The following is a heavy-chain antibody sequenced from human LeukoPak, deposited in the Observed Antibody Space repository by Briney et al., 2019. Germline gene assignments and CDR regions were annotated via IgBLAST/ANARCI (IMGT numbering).Heavy chain of an antibody. Sequence: SVKVSCKASGGTFSSYAISWVRQAPGQGLEWMGRIIPILGIANYAQKFQGRVTITADKSTSTAYMELSSLRSEDTAVYYCARVGDGGYSYVPFDYWGQGTLVTVSS. D-gene: IGHD5-18*01. CDR2: IIPILGIA. V-gene: IGHV1-69*04. J-gene: IGHJ4*02. CDR1: GGTFSSYA. CDR3: ARVGDGGYSYVPFDY.